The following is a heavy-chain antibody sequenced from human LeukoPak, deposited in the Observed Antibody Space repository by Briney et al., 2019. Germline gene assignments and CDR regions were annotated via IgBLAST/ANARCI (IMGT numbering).Heavy chain of an antibody. CDR2: INAGNGNT. CDR3: ARGSPSYGSGSYRDMDV. V-gene: IGHV1-3*03. J-gene: IGHJ6*03. D-gene: IGHD3-10*01. CDR1: GYTFTSYA. Sequence: ASVKVSCKASGYTFTSYAMHWVRQAPGQRLEWMGWINAGNGNTKYSQEFQGRVTITRDTSASTAYMELSSLRSEDMAVYYCARGSPSYGSGSYRDMDVWGKGTTVTVSS.